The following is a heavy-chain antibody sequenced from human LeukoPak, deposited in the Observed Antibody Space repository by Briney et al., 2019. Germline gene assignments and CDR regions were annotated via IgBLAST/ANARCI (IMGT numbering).Heavy chain of an antibody. CDR1: GYTFTGYC. CDR2: INPNSGGT. Sequence: ASVKVSCKASGYTFTGYCMHWVRQAPGQGLEWMGWINPNSGGTNYAQKFQGRVTMTRDTSISTAYMELSRLKSDDTAVYSCARGTSTYSNYWGQGTLVTVSS. V-gene: IGHV1-2*02. CDR3: ARGTSTYSNY. D-gene: IGHD2-21*01. J-gene: IGHJ4*02.